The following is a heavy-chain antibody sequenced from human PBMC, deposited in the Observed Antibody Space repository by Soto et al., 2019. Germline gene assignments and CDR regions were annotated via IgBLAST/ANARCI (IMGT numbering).Heavy chain of an antibody. CDR1: GGSISSGGYY. V-gene: IGHV4-31*03. CDR2: IYYSGST. CDR3: ARDAYNTYYDILTGPRGNAFDI. Sequence: SETLSLTCTVSGGSISSGGYYWSWIRQHPGKGLEWIGYIYYSGSTYYNPSLKSRVTISVDTSKNQFSLKLSSVTAADTAVYYCARDAYNTYYDILTGPRGNAFDIWGQGTMVTV. J-gene: IGHJ3*02. D-gene: IGHD3-9*01.